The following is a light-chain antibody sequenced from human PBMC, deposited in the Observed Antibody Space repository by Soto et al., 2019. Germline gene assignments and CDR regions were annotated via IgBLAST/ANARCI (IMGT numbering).Light chain of an antibody. Sequence: EIVVTQSPATLSVSPGERATLSCRASQSVGNNSAWYQQKPGQAPRLLLFATSTRATGVPARFSGSGSGTEFTLPISSLQSEDFAVYYCQQYGDWPLTFGGGAKVEIE. CDR2: ATS. V-gene: IGKV3-15*01. J-gene: IGKJ4*01. CDR3: QQYGDWPLT. CDR1: QSVGNN.